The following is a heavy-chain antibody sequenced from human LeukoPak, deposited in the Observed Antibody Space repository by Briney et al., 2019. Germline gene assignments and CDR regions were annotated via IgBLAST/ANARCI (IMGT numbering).Heavy chain of an antibody. J-gene: IGHJ5*02. D-gene: IGHD5-24*01. V-gene: IGHV4-59*01. Sequence: SETLSLTCTVSGGSINSYYWSWIRQPPGKGLEWIGYIYYSGSTEYNPSLKSRVTISVDTSKNQFSLRMSSVTAADTAVYYCARARDGHINNWFDPWGQGTLVTVSS. CDR3: ARARDGHINNWFDP. CDR2: IYYSGST. CDR1: GGSINSYY.